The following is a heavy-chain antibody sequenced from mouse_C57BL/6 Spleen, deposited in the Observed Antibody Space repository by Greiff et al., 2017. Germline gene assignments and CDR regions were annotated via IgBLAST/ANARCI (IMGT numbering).Heavy chain of an antibody. CDR1: GYTFTDYY. J-gene: IGHJ4*01. Sequence: EVQLQQSGPELVKPGASVKISCKASGYTFTDYYMNWVKQSHGKSLEWIGDINPNNGGTSYNQKFKGKATLTVDKSSSTAYMELRSLTSEDSAVYYCARKTVWDAMDYWGQGTSVTVSS. V-gene: IGHV1-26*01. D-gene: IGHD4-1*01. CDR2: INPNNGGT. CDR3: ARKTVWDAMDY.